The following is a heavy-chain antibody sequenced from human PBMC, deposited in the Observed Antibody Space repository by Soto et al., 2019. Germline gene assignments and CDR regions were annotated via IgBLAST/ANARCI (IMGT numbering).Heavy chain of an antibody. J-gene: IGHJ4*02. D-gene: IGHD3-3*01. CDR1: GFTFRTYT. Sequence: LGGSLRLSCAASGFTFRTYTMNWVRQAPGMGLEWVSGIRGFSPYTFYAESVKGRFTISRDNAKNSLYLQMNSLRAEDTAVYYCARVWSGYSGVDDGGQGTL. CDR3: ARVWSGYSGVDD. CDR2: IRGFSPYT. V-gene: IGHV3-21*01.